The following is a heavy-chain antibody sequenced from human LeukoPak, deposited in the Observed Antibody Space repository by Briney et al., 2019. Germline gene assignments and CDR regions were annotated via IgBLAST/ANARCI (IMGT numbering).Heavy chain of an antibody. J-gene: IGHJ4*02. Sequence: GGSLRLSCAASGFTFRNYGMHWVRQAPGKGLEWVSGISWNSGSIGYADSVKGRFTISRDNAKNSLYLQMNSLRAEDTALYYCAKGYGDYWGQGTLVTVSS. CDR3: AKGYGDY. D-gene: IGHD3-16*01. CDR1: GFTFRNYG. CDR2: ISWNSGSI. V-gene: IGHV3-9*01.